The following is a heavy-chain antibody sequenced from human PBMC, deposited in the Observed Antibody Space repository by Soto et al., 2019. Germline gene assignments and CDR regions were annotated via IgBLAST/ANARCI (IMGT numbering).Heavy chain of an antibody. CDR2: ISGSGGST. CDR3: ATFAWPYDSSGYSSGHAFDI. J-gene: IGHJ3*02. CDR1: GFTFSNHA. Sequence: HPGGSLRLSCAASGFTFSNHAMHWVRQAPGKRLEYVSAISGSGGSTYYADSVKGRFTISRDNSKNTLYLQMNSLRAEDTAVYYCATFAWPYDSSGYSSGHAFDIWGQGTMVTVSS. V-gene: IGHV3-23*01. D-gene: IGHD3-22*01.